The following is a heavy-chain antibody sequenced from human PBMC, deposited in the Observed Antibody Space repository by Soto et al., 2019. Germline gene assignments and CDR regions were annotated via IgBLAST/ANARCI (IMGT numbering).Heavy chain of an antibody. D-gene: IGHD2-21*02. V-gene: IGHV4-31*03. CDR1: GGSISSGGYY. CDR2: IYPSVSS. CDR3: AREKVGTTFFDT. J-gene: IGHJ4*02. Sequence: SETLSLTCSVSGGSISSGGYYWSWIRQHPGKGLEWIGYIYPSVSSYHNPSLATRLGLSIDASKNQFTLNPTSVTAADTALYFCAREKVGTTFFDTWGQGIQVTVSS.